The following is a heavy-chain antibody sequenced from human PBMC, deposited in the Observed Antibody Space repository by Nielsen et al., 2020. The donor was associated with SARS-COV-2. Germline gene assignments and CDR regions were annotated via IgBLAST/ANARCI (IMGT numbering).Heavy chain of an antibody. D-gene: IGHD3-22*01. CDR3: ARGPLSSGYYSNCFDY. Sequence: VRQAPGKGLEWVSSITGNSRFIYYTDSVKGRFTISRDNDKNSLYLQMDSLRAEDTAVYFCARGPLSSGYYSNCFDYWGQGILVTVSS. V-gene: IGHV3-21*01. CDR2: ITGNSRFI. J-gene: IGHJ4*02.